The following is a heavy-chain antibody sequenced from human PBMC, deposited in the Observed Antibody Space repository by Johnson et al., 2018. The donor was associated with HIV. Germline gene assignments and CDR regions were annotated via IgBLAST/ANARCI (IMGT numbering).Heavy chain of an antibody. V-gene: IGHV3-9*01. CDR3: ARARGWEYAFDL. D-gene: IGHD1-26*01. Sequence: VQLVESGGGLVQPGRSLRLSCAASGFTFDDYAMHWVRQAPGKGLAWVSGISWNSGSIGYADSVKGRFTISRDNAKNSLYLQMNSLRAEDTVVYYCARARGWEYAFDLWGQGTMVTVSS. J-gene: IGHJ3*01. CDR2: ISWNSGSI. CDR1: GFTFDDYA.